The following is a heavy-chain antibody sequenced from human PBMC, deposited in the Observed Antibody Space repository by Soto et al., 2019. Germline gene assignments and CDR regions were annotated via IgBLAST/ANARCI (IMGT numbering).Heavy chain of an antibody. CDR3: IHRRVNGGMDH. CDR1: GFSLSTSGVG. V-gene: IGHV2-5*01. CDR2: IHWNDDN. J-gene: IGHJ4*02. Sequence: QITLKESGPTLVKPTQTLTLTCTFSGFSLSTSGVGVGCVRQPPGKALEWLAVIHWNDDNHYTSSLKTRLTVTKDITKNQVVFTMTNMDPVDTGTCYCIHRRVNGGMDHWGPGLLVTVSS.